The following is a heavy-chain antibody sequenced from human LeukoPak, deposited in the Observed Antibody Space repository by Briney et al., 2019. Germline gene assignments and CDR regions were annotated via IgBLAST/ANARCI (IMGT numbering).Heavy chain of an antibody. D-gene: IGHD1-1*01. CDR2: IDYSGST. CDR3: ARLNGGY. Sequence: PSETLSLTCTVSGGSIISYYWGWIRQPPGKGLEWIGYIDYSGSTNYNPSLRSRVTISVDRSKNQFSLKVRSVTAADTAVYYCARLNGGYWGQGTLVTVSS. J-gene: IGHJ4*02. V-gene: IGHV4-59*08. CDR1: GGSIISYY.